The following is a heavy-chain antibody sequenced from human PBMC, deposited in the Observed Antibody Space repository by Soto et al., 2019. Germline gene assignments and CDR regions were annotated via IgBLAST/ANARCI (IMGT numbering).Heavy chain of an antibody. Sequence: SETLSLTCTVSGGSISSGGYYWSWIRQHPGKGLEWIGYIYYSGSTYYNPSLKSRVTISVDTSKNQFSLKLSSVTAADTAVYYCARWRGGPGTYYYDSSGQIHDAFDIWGQGTMVTVSS. CDR3: ARWRGGPGTYYYDSSGQIHDAFDI. CDR1: GGSISSGGYY. D-gene: IGHD3-22*01. V-gene: IGHV4-31*03. CDR2: IYYSGST. J-gene: IGHJ3*02.